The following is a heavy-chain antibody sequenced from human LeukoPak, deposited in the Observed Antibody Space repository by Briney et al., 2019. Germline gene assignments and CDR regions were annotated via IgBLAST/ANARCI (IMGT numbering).Heavy chain of an antibody. CDR1: GFTLSNYS. CDR2: ISGSGFTI. Sequence: PGGSLRLSCAVSGFTLSNYSMNWVRQAPGKGLEWISYISGSGFTIHYADSVKGRFTISRDNAKNSLYLQMNSLRAEDTAVYYCAKDGLGSQPSLYYYYYMDVWGKGTTVTISS. CDR3: AKDGLGSQPSLYYYYYMDV. J-gene: IGHJ6*03. V-gene: IGHV3-48*01. D-gene: IGHD1-1*01.